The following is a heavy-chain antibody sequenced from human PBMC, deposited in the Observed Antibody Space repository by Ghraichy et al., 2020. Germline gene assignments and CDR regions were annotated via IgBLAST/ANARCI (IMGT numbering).Heavy chain of an antibody. CDR3: GRGSTVVRFFYYDGMDV. D-gene: IGHD4-23*01. CDR1: GFTISSYS. J-gene: IGHJ6*02. V-gene: IGHV3-48*02. CDR2: ITSSGRTI. Sequence: GESLNISCVGSGFTISSYSMNWVRQSPGKGLEWVSYITSSGRTIFYADSVKGRFTISRDNAQNSLFLQMNSLRDDDTAVYYCGRGSTVVRFFYYDGMDVWGQGTTVTVSS.